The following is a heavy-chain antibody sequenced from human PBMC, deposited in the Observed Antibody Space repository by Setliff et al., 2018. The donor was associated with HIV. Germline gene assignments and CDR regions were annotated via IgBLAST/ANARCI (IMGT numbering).Heavy chain of an antibody. D-gene: IGHD3-10*01. J-gene: IGHJ3*02. Sequence: SVKVSCKASGGTFSSYAISWVRQAPGQGLEWMGGIIPIFGTANYAQKFQGRVTITTDESTSTAYMELSSLRSEDTAVYYCASRGPNYDGSAFDIWGQGTMVTVSS. V-gene: IGHV1-69*05. CDR2: IIPIFGTA. CDR1: GGTFSSYA. CDR3: ASRGPNYDGSAFDI.